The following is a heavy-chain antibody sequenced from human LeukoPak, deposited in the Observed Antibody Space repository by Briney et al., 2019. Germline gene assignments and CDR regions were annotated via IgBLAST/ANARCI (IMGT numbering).Heavy chain of an antibody. CDR1: GFTFSGSA. Sequence: PGGSLRLSCAASGFTFSGSAMHWVRQASGKGLEWVGRIRSKANSYATAYAASVKGRFTISRDDSKNTAHLQMNSLKTEDTAVYYSTSNYDSSGYSVKVWHDYWGQGTLVTVSS. J-gene: IGHJ4*02. D-gene: IGHD3-22*01. V-gene: IGHV3-73*01. CDR2: IRSKANSYAT. CDR3: TSNYDSSGYSVKVWHDY.